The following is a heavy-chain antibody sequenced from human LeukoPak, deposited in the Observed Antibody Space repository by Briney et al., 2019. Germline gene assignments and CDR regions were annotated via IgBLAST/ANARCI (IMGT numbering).Heavy chain of an antibody. CDR1: GFTFSSYW. Sequence: QPGGSLRLSCAASGFTFSSYWMHWVRHAPGKGLVWVSRINNDGSSTTYADSVKGRFTISRDNAKNTLFMQMNTLRAEDTAVYYCARGSDSGNYYDFDYWGQGTLVTVSS. D-gene: IGHD1-26*01. CDR2: INNDGSST. CDR3: ARGSDSGNYYDFDY. J-gene: IGHJ4*02. V-gene: IGHV3-74*01.